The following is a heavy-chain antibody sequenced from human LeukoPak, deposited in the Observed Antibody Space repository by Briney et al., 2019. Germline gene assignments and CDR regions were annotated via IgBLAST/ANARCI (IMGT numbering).Heavy chain of an antibody. J-gene: IGHJ5*02. CDR1: GFTFSSYS. Sequence: GGSLRLSCAASGFTFSSYSMNWVRQAPGKGLEWVSYISSSSSAIYYADSVKGRFTISRENAKNSLYLQTNSLRAEDTAVYYCARDALYYYDSSGFNWFDPWGQGTLVTVSS. D-gene: IGHD3-22*01. CDR3: ARDALYYYDSSGFNWFDP. CDR2: ISSSSSAI. V-gene: IGHV3-48*01.